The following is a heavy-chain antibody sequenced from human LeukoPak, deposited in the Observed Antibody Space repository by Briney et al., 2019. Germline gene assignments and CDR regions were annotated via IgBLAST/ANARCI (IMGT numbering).Heavy chain of an antibody. D-gene: IGHD3-10*01. J-gene: IGHJ5*02. V-gene: IGHV1-69*13. Sequence: VASVKVSCKASGGTFSSYAISWVRQAPGQGLEWMGGIIPIFGTANYAQKFQGRVTITADESTSTAYMELSSLRSEDTAVYYCARGGTMVRGVNHQLDPWGQGTLVTVSS. CDR1: GGTFSSYA. CDR2: IIPIFGTA. CDR3: ARGGTMVRGVNHQLDP.